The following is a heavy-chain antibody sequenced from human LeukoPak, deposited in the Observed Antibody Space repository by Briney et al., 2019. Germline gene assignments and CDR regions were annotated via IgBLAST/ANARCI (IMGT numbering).Heavy chain of an antibody. CDR2: ISHDGSNK. CDR3: ARGGVPAAPFDP. Sequence: GGSLRLSCAASGFTFSSYAMSWVRQAPGKGLEWVAVISHDGSNKYYADSVKGRFTISRDNSKNTLYLQMNSLRAEDTAVYYCARGGVPAAPFDPWGQGTLVTVSS. J-gene: IGHJ5*02. V-gene: IGHV3-30-3*01. D-gene: IGHD2-2*01. CDR1: GFTFSSYA.